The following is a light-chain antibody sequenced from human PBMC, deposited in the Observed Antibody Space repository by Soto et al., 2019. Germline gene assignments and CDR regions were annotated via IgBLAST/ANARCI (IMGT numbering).Light chain of an antibody. CDR2: GAS. V-gene: IGKV3-20*01. CDR1: QSVSSY. J-gene: IGKJ5*01. CDR3: QHYAGGSMIT. Sequence: EIVLTQSPATLSLSPGERATLSCRASQSVSSYLAWYQQKPGQAPRLLISGASSRATGIPDRFSGSGFGTDFTLTISRLEPEDFELYYCQHYAGGSMITFGQGTRLEIK.